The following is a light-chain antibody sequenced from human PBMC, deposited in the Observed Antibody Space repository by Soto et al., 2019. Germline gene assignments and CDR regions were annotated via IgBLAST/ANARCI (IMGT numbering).Light chain of an antibody. Sequence: EIVLTPSPGTLSLSPGERATLSCRASQSVSSSYLAWYQQKPGQAPRLLIYGASNRAAGIPARFSGSGSGTDFTLTVSSLEPEDFVVYYCQQRSDWPWTFGQGTKVDIK. V-gene: IGKV3D-20*02. CDR1: QSVSSSY. J-gene: IGKJ1*01. CDR3: QQRSDWPWT. CDR2: GAS.